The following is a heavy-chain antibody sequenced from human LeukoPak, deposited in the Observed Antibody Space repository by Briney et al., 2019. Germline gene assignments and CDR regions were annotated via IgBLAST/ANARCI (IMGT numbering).Heavy chain of an antibody. Sequence: GGSLRLSCAASGFTFSSYGMHWVRQAPGKGLEWVAFIRYDGSNKYYADSVKGRFTISRDNSKNTLYLQMNSLRAEDTAVYYCARDSDVHCSGGRCTNFDYWGQGILVTVSS. V-gene: IGHV3-30*02. D-gene: IGHD2-15*01. J-gene: IGHJ4*02. CDR3: ARDSDVHCSGGRCTNFDY. CDR2: IRYDGSNK. CDR1: GFTFSSYG.